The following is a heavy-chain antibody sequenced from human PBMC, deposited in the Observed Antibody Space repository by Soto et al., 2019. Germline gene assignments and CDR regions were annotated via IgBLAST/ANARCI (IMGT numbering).Heavy chain of an antibody. CDR2: LIPIFGTA. V-gene: IGHV1-69*06. J-gene: IGHJ5*02. CDR1: GGTFSSYA. Sequence: QVQLVQSGAEVKKPGSSVKVSCKASGGTFSSYAISWVRQAPGQGLEWMGGLIPIFGTANYAQKFQGRVTITADKSTSTAYRELSSLRSEDTAVYYCASPPVVWAGRGGEAWFDPWGQGTLVTVSS. CDR3: ASPPVVWAGRGGEAWFDP. D-gene: IGHD2-15*01.